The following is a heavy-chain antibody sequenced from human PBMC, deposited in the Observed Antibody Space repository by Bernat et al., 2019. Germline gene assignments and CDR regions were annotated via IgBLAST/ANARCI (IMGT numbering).Heavy chain of an antibody. V-gene: IGHV1-69*01. D-gene: IGHD4-17*01. J-gene: IGHJ4*02. CDR1: GGTFSSYA. CDR2: IIPIFGTA. CDR3: EVRTTVTTFAYFDY. Sequence: QVQLVQSGAEVKKPGSSVKVSCKASGGTFSSYAISWVRQAPGQGLEWMGGIIPIFGTANYAQKFQGRVTITADESTSTAYMEMSSVRSEDTAVYYCEVRTTVTTFAYFDYWGQGTLVTVSS.